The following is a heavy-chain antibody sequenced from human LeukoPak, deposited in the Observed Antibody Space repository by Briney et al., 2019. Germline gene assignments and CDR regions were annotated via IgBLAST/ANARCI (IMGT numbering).Heavy chain of an antibody. CDR1: GGTFSSYA. CDR2: IIPIFGTA. CDR3: ARGSMVRGVIRPYHYYYGMDV. J-gene: IGHJ6*04. Sequence: ASVKVSCKASGGTFSSYAISWVRQAPGQGLEWMGGIIPIFGTANYAQKFQGRVTITADKSTSTAYMELSSLRSEDTAVYYCARGSMVRGVIRPYHYYYGMDVGGKGTTVTVSS. V-gene: IGHV1-69*06. D-gene: IGHD3-10*01.